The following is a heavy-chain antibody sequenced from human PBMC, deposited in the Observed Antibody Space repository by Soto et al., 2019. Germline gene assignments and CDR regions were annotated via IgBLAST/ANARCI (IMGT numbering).Heavy chain of an antibody. J-gene: IGHJ4*02. V-gene: IGHV4-59*01. D-gene: IGHD6-19*01. Sequence: TLSLTCTVSGGSISSYYWSWIRQPTGKGLEWIGYIYYSGSTNYNPSLKSRVTISVDTSKNQFSLKLSSVTAADTAVYYCARVKVKGGWYKTIDNWGQGTLVTVSS. CDR1: GGSISSYY. CDR3: ARVKVKGGWYKTIDN. CDR2: IYYSGST.